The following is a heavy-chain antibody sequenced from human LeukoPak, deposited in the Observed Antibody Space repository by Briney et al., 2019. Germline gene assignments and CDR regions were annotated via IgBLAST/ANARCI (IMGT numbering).Heavy chain of an antibody. J-gene: IGHJ4*02. CDR1: GYTFTSYG. D-gene: IGHD2-2*01. Sequence: GASVKVSCKASGYTFTSYGISWVRQAPGQGLEWMGWISAYNGNTNYAQQLQGRVTMTTDTSTSTAYMELRSLRSDDTAGYYCARGYCSSTRCRPPKYWGQGTLVTVSS. CDR2: ISAYNGNT. CDR3: ARGYCSSTRCRPPKY. V-gene: IGHV1-18*01.